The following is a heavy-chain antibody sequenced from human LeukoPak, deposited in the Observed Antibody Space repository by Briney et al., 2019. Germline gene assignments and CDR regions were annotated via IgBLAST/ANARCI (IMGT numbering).Heavy chain of an antibody. CDR2: ISYDGSNK. V-gene: IGHV3-30*18. D-gene: IGHD1-26*01. CDR3: AKLGGGSQVYFDY. CDR1: GFTFSSYG. Sequence: PGGSLRLSCAASGFTFSSYGMHWVRQAPGKGLEWVAVISYDGSNKYYADSVKGRFTISRDNSKNTLYLQMNSLRAEDTAVYYCAKLGGGSQVYFDYWGQGTLVTVSS. J-gene: IGHJ4*02.